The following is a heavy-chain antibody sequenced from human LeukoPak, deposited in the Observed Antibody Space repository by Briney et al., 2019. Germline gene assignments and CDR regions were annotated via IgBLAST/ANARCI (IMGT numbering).Heavy chain of an antibody. CDR2: ISAYNGNT. V-gene: IGHV1-18*01. CDR1: GYTFTSYG. D-gene: IGHD3-22*01. J-gene: IGHJ4*02. CDR3: ARDYYDSSGYLPSTNGNDY. Sequence: DSVTVSCKASGYTFTSYGISWVRQAPGQGLEWMGWISAYNGNTNYAQKLQGRVTMTTDTSTSTAYMELRSLRSDDTAVYYCARDYYDSSGYLPSTNGNDYWGQGTLVTVSS.